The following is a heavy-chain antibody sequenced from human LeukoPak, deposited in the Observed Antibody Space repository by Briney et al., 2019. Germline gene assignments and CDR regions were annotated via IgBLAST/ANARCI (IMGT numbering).Heavy chain of an antibody. CDR3: AKDRPPLYGDYGYYYYYYMDV. Sequence: GGSLRLSCAASGFTFSSYAMSWGRQAPGQGLEWVSAISGSGGSTYYADSVKGRFTISRDNSKNTLYLQMNSLRAEDTAVYYCAKDRPPLYGDYGYYYYYYMDVWGKGTTVTVSS. D-gene: IGHD4-17*01. J-gene: IGHJ6*03. CDR1: GFTFSSYA. CDR2: ISGSGGST. V-gene: IGHV3-23*01.